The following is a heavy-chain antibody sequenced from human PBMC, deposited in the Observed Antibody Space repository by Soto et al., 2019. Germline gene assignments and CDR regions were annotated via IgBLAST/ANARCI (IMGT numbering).Heavy chain of an antibody. Sequence: ASVKVSCKASGYTFTSYGISWVRQAPGQGLEWMGWISAYNGNTNYAQKLQGRVTMTTDTSTSTAYMELRSLRSEDTAVYYCARVASSSWYNDYYYYYGMDVWGQGTTVTVSS. CDR1: GYTFTSYG. CDR3: ARVASSSWYNDYYYYYGMDV. CDR2: ISAYNGNT. J-gene: IGHJ6*02. D-gene: IGHD6-13*01. V-gene: IGHV1-18*01.